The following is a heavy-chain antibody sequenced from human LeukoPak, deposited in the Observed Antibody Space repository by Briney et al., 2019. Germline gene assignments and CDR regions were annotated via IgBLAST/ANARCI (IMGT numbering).Heavy chain of an antibody. J-gene: IGHJ4*02. V-gene: IGHV4-39*07. D-gene: IGHD3-22*01. CDR1: GGSISSSSYY. Sequence: SETLSPTCTVSGGSISSSSYYWGWIRQPPGKGLEGIGSIYYSGSTYYNPSLKSRVTIAVDTSKNQFSLKLSSVTAADTAVYYCARAGITMIVLDYWGQGTLVTVSS. CDR2: IYYSGST. CDR3: ARAGITMIVLDY.